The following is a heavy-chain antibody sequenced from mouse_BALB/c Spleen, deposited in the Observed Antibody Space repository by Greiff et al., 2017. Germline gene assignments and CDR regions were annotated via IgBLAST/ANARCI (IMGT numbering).Heavy chain of an antibody. Sequence: EVHLVESGGGLVKPGGSLKLSCAASGFTFSSYAMSWVRQTPEKRLEWVATISSGGSYTYYPDSVKGRFTISRDNAKNTLYLQMSSLRSEDTAMYYCARHGNWAMDYWGQGTSVTVSS. CDR3: ARHGNWAMDY. D-gene: IGHD2-1*01. CDR2: ISSGGSYT. CDR1: GFTFSSYA. V-gene: IGHV5-9-3*01. J-gene: IGHJ4*01.